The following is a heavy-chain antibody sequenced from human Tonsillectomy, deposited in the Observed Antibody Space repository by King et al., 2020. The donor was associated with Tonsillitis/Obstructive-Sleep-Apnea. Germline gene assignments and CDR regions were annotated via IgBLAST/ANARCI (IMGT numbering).Heavy chain of an antibody. V-gene: IGHV4-39*01. CDR2: IYYSGST. CDR1: GGSISSSSYY. Sequence: PLQESGPGLVKPSETLSLTCTVSGGSISSSSYYWGWIRQPPGKGLEWIGSIYYSGSTYYNPSLKSRVTISVDTSKNQFSLKLSSVTAADTAVYYCARHFYDFWSGYSYYYYYMDVWGKGTTVTVSS. D-gene: IGHD3-3*01. J-gene: IGHJ6*03. CDR3: ARHFYDFWSGYSYYYYYMDV.